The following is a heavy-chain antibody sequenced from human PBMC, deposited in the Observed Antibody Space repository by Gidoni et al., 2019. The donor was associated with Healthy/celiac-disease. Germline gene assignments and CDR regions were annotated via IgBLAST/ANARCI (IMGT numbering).Heavy chain of an antibody. CDR3: ARDSTGYYYHYFDY. CDR1: GGTFCSYA. CDR2: IIPIFGTA. D-gene: IGHD3-22*01. V-gene: IGHV1-69*01. Sequence: QVQLVQSGAAVTKPGSSVKVSCKASGGTFCSYAISWVRQAPGQGLDWMGGIIPIFGTANYAQKFQDRVTITADESTSTAYMELSSLRSEDTAVYYCARDSTGYYYHYFDYWGQGTLVTVSS. J-gene: IGHJ4*02.